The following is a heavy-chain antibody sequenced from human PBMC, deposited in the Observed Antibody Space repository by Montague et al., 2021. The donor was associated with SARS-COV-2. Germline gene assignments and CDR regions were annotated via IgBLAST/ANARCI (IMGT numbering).Heavy chain of an antibody. Sequence: SETLSLTCAVYGGSFSGYYWSWIRQPPGKGLEWIGEINHSGSTNYNPSLKSRVTISVDTSKNQFSLKLSSVTAADTAVYYCARGPVDDNCSGGSCYSRYYYGMDVWGPGNTVTGSS. J-gene: IGHJ6*02. D-gene: IGHD2-15*01. V-gene: IGHV4-34*01. CDR2: INHSGST. CDR3: ARGPVDDNCSGGSCYSRYYYGMDV. CDR1: GGSFSGYY.